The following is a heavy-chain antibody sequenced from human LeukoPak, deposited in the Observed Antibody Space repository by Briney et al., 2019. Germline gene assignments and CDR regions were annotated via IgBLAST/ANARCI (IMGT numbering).Heavy chain of an antibody. V-gene: IGHV3-21*01. CDR2: ISSSSSYI. CDR1: EFTFSSYN. J-gene: IGHJ4*02. CDR3: AREIFWSGYYSNLHFDY. D-gene: IGHD3-3*01. Sequence: GGSLRLSCVASEFTFSSYNMNWVRQAPGRGLEWVSSISSSSSYIYYADAVKGRFTISRDNAKNSLYLQMNSLRAEDTAVYYCAREIFWSGYYSNLHFDYWGRGTLVTVSS.